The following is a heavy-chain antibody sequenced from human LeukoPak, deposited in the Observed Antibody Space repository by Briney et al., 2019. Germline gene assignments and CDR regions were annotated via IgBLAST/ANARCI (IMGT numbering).Heavy chain of an antibody. CDR3: TRDLMDYDVSTGLHHYYMDV. CDR2: INGDGRNI. V-gene: IGHV3-74*01. CDR1: GFTFSSYW. D-gene: IGHD3-9*01. Sequence: VGSLRLFCVASGFTFSSYWMHRVRQDPRKGLVWVSRINGDGRNINYADSVRGRFTISRDNAKNTLYLQMNTLRVEDTAVYYCTRDLMDYDVSTGLHHYYMDVWGQGTTVTVSS. J-gene: IGHJ6*02.